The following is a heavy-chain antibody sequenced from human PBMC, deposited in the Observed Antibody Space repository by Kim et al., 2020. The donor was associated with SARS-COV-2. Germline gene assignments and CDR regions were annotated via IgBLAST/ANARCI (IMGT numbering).Heavy chain of an antibody. V-gene: IGHV3-9*01. CDR2: ISWNSGSI. J-gene: IGHJ2*01. Sequence: GGSLRLSCAASGFTFGDYAMHWVRQAPGKGLEWVSGISWNSGSIGYADSVKGRFTISRDNAKNSLYLQMNSLRAEDTALYYCAKPRTGYSSPGGYFDLWGRGTLVTVSS. CDR3: AKPRTGYSSPGGYFDL. CDR1: GFTFGDYA. D-gene: IGHD6-19*01.